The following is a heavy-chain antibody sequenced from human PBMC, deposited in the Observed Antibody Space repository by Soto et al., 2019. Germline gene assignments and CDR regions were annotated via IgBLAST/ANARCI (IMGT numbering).Heavy chain of an antibody. V-gene: IGHV4-31*03. Sequence: SETLSLTSTISRSSISRGGYYWCWVRQHPGKGLEWIGYMDYSGSTYYNPSLKSRVTISVDTSKNQFRLKLSSMTAADTVVYYCASDRGVVDSVMVRLGDLHSHYYYYGMDVWDQGSTVTVSS. CDR2: MDYSGST. D-gene: IGHD3-10*01. J-gene: IGHJ6*02. CDR1: RSSISRGGYY. CDR3: ASDRGVVDSVMVRLGDLHSHYYYYGMDV.